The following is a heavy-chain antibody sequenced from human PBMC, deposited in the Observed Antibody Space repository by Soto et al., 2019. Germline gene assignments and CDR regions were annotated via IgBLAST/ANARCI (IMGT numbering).Heavy chain of an antibody. Sequence: QVQLVQSGAEVKKPGSSVKVSCKASGGTFSSYAISWVRQAPGQGLEWMGGIIPIFGTANYAQKFQGRVTITADESTSTAYMELSSLRSEDTAVYYCAIAPYNKGPGGDYQYYGMDVWGQGTTVTVSS. J-gene: IGHJ6*02. CDR3: AIAPYNKGPGGDYQYYGMDV. CDR2: IIPIFGTA. CDR1: GGTFSSYA. V-gene: IGHV1-69*01. D-gene: IGHD4-4*01.